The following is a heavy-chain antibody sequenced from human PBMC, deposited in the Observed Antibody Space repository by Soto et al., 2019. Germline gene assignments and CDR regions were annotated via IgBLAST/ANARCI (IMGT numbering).Heavy chain of an antibody. Sequence: GGSLRLSCAASGFSFSSYGMEWVRLAPGKGLEWVAATTYDGGIKHYVDSVKGRFTISRDNSKNTLYLQMNSRRVEDTATYYCAGALENPYFYSGLNVWGQGTTVTVSS. J-gene: IGHJ6*02. D-gene: IGHD1-1*01. CDR3: AGALENPYFYSGLNV. CDR1: GFSFSSYG. CDR2: TTYDGGIK. V-gene: IGHV3-30*03.